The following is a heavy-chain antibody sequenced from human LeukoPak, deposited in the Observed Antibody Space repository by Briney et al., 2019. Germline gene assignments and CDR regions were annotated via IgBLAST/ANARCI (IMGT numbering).Heavy chain of an antibody. CDR3: ARDFIVVVPAAITAPGLDY. Sequence: ASVKVSCKGSGYTFTGYYMHWVRQAPGQGLEWMGWINPNSGGTNYAQKFQGRVTMTRDTSISTAYMELSRLRSDDTAVYYCARDFIVVVPAAITAPGLDYWGQGTLVTVSS. J-gene: IGHJ4*02. V-gene: IGHV1-2*02. CDR1: GYTFTGYY. CDR2: INPNSGGT. D-gene: IGHD2-2*01.